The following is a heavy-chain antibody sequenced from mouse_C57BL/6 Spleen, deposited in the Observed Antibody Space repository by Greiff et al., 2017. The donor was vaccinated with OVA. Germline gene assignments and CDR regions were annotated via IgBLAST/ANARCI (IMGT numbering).Heavy chain of an antibody. V-gene: IGHV1-15*01. J-gene: IGHJ4*01. CDR1: GYTFTDYE. CDR3: TRWRGGYDYYAMDY. D-gene: IGHD2-2*01. CDR2: IDPETGGT. Sequence: QVQLQQSGAELVRPGASVTLSCKASGYTFTDYEMHWVKQTPVHGLEWIGAIDPETGGTAYNQKFKGKAILTADKSSSTAYMELLSLTSEDSAVYYGTRWRGGYDYYAMDYWGQGTSVTVSS.